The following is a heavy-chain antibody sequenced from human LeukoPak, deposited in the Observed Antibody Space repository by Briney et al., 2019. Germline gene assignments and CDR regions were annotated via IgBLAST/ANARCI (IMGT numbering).Heavy chain of an antibody. Sequence: PGGSLRLSCAASGFTFSSYGMHWVRQAPGKGLEWVAFIRYDGSKKYYADSVKGRITISRDNSKNTLYLQMNSLSAEDTAVYYCAKDLVDIVIVPAIWGQGTMVTVSS. CDR3: AKDLVDIVIVPAI. CDR2: IRYDGSKK. V-gene: IGHV3-30*02. D-gene: IGHD2-2*03. CDR1: GFTFSSYG. J-gene: IGHJ3*02.